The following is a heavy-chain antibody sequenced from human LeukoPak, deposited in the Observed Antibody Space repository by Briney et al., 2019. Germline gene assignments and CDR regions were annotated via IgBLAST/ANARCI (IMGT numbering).Heavy chain of an antibody. D-gene: IGHD2-21*02. CDR3: ARLYCGGDCGGAFDI. V-gene: IGHV4-30-2*01. J-gene: IGHJ3*02. CDR1: GGSISSGGYS. Sequence: SETLSLTCAVSGGSISSGGYSWSWIRHPPGKGLEWIGYIYHSGSTYYNPSLKSRVTISVDRSKNQFSLKLSSVTAADTAVYYCARLYCGGDCGGAFDIWGQGTMVTVSS. CDR2: IYHSGST.